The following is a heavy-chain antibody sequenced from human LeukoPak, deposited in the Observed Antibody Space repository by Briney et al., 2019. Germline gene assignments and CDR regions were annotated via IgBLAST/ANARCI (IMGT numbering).Heavy chain of an antibody. CDR3: ARDSYYYDSSLRH. Sequence: GASVKVSCKASGGTFSSYAISWLRQAPGQGLEWMGRIIPIFGTANYAQKFQGRVTITTDESTSTAYMELSSLRSGDTAVYYCARDSYYYDSSLRHWGQGTLVTVSS. D-gene: IGHD3-22*01. V-gene: IGHV1-69*05. CDR1: GGTFSSYA. CDR2: IIPIFGTA. J-gene: IGHJ1*01.